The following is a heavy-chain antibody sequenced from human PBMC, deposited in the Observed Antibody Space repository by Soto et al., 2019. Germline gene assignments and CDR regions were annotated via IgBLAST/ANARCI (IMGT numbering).Heavy chain of an antibody. CDR2: ISGSGGST. CDR1: GFTFSTYG. D-gene: IGHD3-22*01. V-gene: IGHV3-23*01. J-gene: IGHJ4*02. CDR3: AISPIVVANTLDY. Sequence: EVQLLESGGGLVQPGGSLRLSCAASGFTFSTYGMSWVRQAPGKGLQWVSAISGSGGSTYYAGSVKGRFTISRDNSKNTLYLQMSSLRVEDTAVYYCAISPIVVANTLDYWGQRTLVPVSS.